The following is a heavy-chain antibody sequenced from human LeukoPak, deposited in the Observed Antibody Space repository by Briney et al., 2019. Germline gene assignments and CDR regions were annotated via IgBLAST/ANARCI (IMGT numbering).Heavy chain of an antibody. CDR2: INPSGGST. CDR3: ARDHLIVVVPAAIGYYYYGMDV. Sequence: ASVKVSCKASGYTFTSYYMHWVRQASGQGLEWMGIINPSGGSTSYAQKFQGRVTMTRDTSTSTVYMELSSLRSEDTAVYYCARDHLIVVVPAAIGYYYYGMDVWGQGTTVTVSS. CDR1: GYTFTSYY. J-gene: IGHJ6*02. V-gene: IGHV1-46*01. D-gene: IGHD2-2*01.